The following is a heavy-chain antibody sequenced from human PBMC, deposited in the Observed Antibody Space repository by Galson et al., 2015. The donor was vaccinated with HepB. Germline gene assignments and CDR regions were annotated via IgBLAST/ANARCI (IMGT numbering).Heavy chain of an antibody. V-gene: IGHV3-21*01. D-gene: IGHD6-19*01. CDR1: GFTFSSYS. Sequence: SLRLSCAASGFTFSSYSMNWVRQAPGKRLEWVSSISSSSSYIYYADSVKGRFTISRDNAKNSLYLQMNSLRAEDTAVYYCVPSAVAGTGYYFDYWGQGTLVTVSS. CDR3: VPSAVAGTGYYFDY. J-gene: IGHJ4*02. CDR2: ISSSSSYI.